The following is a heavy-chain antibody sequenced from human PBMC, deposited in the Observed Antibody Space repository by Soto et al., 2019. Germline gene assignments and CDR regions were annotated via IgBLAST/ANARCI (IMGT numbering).Heavy chain of an antibody. J-gene: IGHJ6*02. CDR1: GFTFSSYA. V-gene: IGHV3-30-3*01. CDR3: ARDLESQFSPRMDV. Sequence: PGGSLRLSCAASGFTFSSYAMHWVRQAPGKGLEWVAVISYDGSNKYYADSVKGRFTVSRDNSKNTLYLQMNSLRAEDTAVYYCARDLESQFSPRMDVWGQGTTVTVSS. D-gene: IGHD3-3*02. CDR2: ISYDGSNK.